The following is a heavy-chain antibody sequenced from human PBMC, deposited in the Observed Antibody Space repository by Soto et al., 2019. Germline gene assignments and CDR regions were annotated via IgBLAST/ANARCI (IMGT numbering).Heavy chain of an antibody. J-gene: IGHJ1*01. D-gene: IGHD6-19*01. CDR3: AVAGLPLEY. V-gene: IGHV1-2*02. Sequence: QVQVVQSGAEVTKPGASVKVSCKTSGYTFTGYYIHWARQAPGQGLEWMALINPNSGDTNYGHKFPGRVTLTRDTSINTVYMEVTSLRFDDTAVYYCAVAGLPLEYWGQGTLVTVFS. CDR2: INPNSGDT. CDR1: GYTFTGYY.